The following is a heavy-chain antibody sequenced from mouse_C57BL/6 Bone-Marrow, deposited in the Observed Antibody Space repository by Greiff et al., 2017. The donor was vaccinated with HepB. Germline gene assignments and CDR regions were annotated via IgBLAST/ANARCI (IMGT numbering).Heavy chain of an antibody. J-gene: IGHJ2*01. Sequence: QVQLKQPGAELVKPGASVKLSCKASGYTFTSYWMHWVKQRPGQGLEWIGMIHPNSGSTNYNEKFKSKATLTVDKSSSTAYMQLSSLTSEDSAVYYCARGRVDGYYGLYYFDYWGQGTTLTVSS. V-gene: IGHV1-64*01. CDR2: IHPNSGST. D-gene: IGHD2-3*01. CDR3: ARGRVDGYYGLYYFDY. CDR1: GYTFTSYW.